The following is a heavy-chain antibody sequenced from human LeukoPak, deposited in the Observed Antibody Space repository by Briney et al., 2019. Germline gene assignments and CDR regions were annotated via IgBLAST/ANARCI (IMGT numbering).Heavy chain of an antibody. CDR1: GFTLSSYA. Sequence: GGSLRLSCAASGFTLSSYAMTWVRQAPGRGLEWVSSVDGGGGGTYYADSVKGRFTISRDNAKNTVYLQMNSLRAEDTAVYYCARGNYHAMDVWGQGTTVTVSS. V-gene: IGHV3-23*01. CDR3: ARGNYHAMDV. CDR2: VDGGGGGT. J-gene: IGHJ6*02.